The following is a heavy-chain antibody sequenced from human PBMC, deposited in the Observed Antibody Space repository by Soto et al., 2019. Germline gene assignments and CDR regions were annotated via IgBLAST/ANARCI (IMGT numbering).Heavy chain of an antibody. CDR3: AGYDSSGYPSDLDY. D-gene: IGHD3-22*01. J-gene: IGHJ4*02. V-gene: IGHV3-23*01. CDR1: GFTFSSYA. CDR2: ISGSGGST. Sequence: GGSLRLPCAASGFTFSSYAMSWIRQEQGKGLEWVSAISGSGGSTYYADSVKGRFTISVDTSKNQFSLKLSSVTAADTAVYYCAGYDSSGYPSDLDYWGQGTLVTVSS.